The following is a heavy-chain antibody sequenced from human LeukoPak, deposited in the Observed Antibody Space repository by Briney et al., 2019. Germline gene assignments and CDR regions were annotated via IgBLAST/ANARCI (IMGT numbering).Heavy chain of an antibody. CDR2: IIPIFGTA. CDR1: GGTFSSYA. D-gene: IGHD6-6*01. CDR3: ARGSYSSSSFDY. J-gene: IGHJ4*02. Sequence: SVKVSCKASGGTFSSYAISWVRQAPGQGLEWMGRIIPIFGTANYAQKFQGRVTITTDESTSTAYMELSSLRADDTAVYYCARGSYSSSSFDYWGQGTLVTVSS. V-gene: IGHV1-69*05.